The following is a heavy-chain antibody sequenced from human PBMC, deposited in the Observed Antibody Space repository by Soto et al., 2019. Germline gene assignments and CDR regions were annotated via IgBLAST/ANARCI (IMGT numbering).Heavy chain of an antibody. Sequence: QVQLVQSGAEVKTPGASVKVSCKCFGYTFIKYGINCVRQAPGQGLEWMGWISPYSDYTHSAQQFQGRLTLTTDTAAATAYMELRSLRSGDTALYYCTREATVVIPAARPSQFDSWGQGPLVTVSS. D-gene: IGHD2-2*01. CDR1: GYTFIKYG. CDR2: ISPYSDYT. J-gene: IGHJ4*02. CDR3: TREATVVIPAARPSQFDS. V-gene: IGHV1-18*01.